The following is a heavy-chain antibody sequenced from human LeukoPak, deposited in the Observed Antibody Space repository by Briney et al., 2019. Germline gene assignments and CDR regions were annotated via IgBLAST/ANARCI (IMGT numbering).Heavy chain of an antibody. J-gene: IGHJ4*02. CDR1: GFTFGDYA. Sequence: GGSLRLSCTASGFTFGDYAMSWVRQAPGKGLEWVGFIRSKAYGGTTEYAASVKGRFTISRDDSKSIAYLQMNSLKTEDTAVYYCTRSKAYYYDSSGYSDYWGQGTLVTVSS. D-gene: IGHD3-22*01. CDR2: IRSKAYGGTT. V-gene: IGHV3-49*04. CDR3: TRSKAYYYDSSGYSDY.